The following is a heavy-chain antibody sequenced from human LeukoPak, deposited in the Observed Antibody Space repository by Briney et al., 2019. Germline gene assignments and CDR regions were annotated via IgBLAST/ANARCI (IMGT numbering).Heavy chain of an antibody. CDR2: TNQDGSET. Sequence: GGSLRLSCAASGFTFSSYWMSWVRQAPGKGLEWVANTNQDGSETYHVDSVKGRFTTSRDNGRSSSFLQMNSLRVEDTAIYYCARDRHGDTGDWSFDLWGRGTLVTVSS. J-gene: IGHJ2*01. CDR1: GFTFSSYW. CDR3: ARDRHGDTGDWSFDL. D-gene: IGHD4-17*01. V-gene: IGHV3-7*01.